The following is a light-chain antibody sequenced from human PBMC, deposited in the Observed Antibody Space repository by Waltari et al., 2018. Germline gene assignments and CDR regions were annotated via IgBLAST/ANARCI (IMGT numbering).Light chain of an antibody. CDR1: SSDVGRYNL. Sequence: QSALTQPASVSGSPGQSIPISCTGTSSDVGRYNLVSWYQQHPDKAPKLMIYQDTKRPSGVSNRFAGSKSGTTASLTISGLQAEDEADYYCCSYAGSSTLVFGGGTKLTVL. V-gene: IGLV2-23*01. CDR2: QDT. J-gene: IGLJ3*02. CDR3: CSYAGSSTLV.